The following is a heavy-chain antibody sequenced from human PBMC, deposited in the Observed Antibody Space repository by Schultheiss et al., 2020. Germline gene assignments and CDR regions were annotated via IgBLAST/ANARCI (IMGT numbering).Heavy chain of an antibody. J-gene: IGHJ6*02. V-gene: IGHV1-2*06. D-gene: IGHD3-10*01. CDR2: INPNSGGT. Sequence: ASVKVSCKASGYIFTGYYIHWVRQAPGKGLEWMGRINPNSGGTNYAQKFQGRVTMTRDTSTSTVYMELSSLRSEDTAVYYCARYGSGTYYYYGMDVWGQGTTVTVSS. CDR3: ARYGSGTYYYYGMDV. CDR1: GYIFTGYY.